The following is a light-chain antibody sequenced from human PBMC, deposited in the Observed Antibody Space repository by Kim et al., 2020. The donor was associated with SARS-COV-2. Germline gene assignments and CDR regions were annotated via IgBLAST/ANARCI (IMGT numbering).Light chain of an antibody. V-gene: IGKV1-39*01. CDR1: QTXANY. CDR2: TTA. J-gene: IGKJ2*01. Sequence: SAGDTVTXXCRXXQTXANYXXWYXXXPGKAPXLLXYTTANLQSGVPSRFSGSGFGTDFTLTISSLQXXDSATYYCQXTYSSPYTFAQGXXLEI. CDR3: QXTYSSPYT.